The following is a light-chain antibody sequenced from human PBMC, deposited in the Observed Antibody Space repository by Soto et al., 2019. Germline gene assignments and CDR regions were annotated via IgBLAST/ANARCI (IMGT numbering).Light chain of an antibody. CDR3: NSYRTNYTWL. CDR1: SSDVGGYNY. Sequence: QPVLTQPASVSGSPGQSITISCTGTSSDVGGYNYVSWYQQHPGKAPKLIIYEVSNRHSGVSNRFSGSKSGNTASLTISGLQAEDEADYYCNSYRTNYTWLFGGGTQLTVL. V-gene: IGLV2-14*01. CDR2: EVS. J-gene: IGLJ7*01.